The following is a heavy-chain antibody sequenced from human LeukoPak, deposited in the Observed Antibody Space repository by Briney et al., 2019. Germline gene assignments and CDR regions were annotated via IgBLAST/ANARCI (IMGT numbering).Heavy chain of an antibody. Sequence: GGSLRLSCAASGFTFSTYAMIWVRQAPWGGLEWVANIKKDGSEKYYVDSVKGRFTTSRDNAKNSLYLQMNSLRAEDTAVYYCARVWGATDAFDIWGQGTMVTVSS. CDR1: GFTFSTYA. J-gene: IGHJ3*02. D-gene: IGHD3-16*01. V-gene: IGHV3-7*01. CDR2: IKKDGSEK. CDR3: ARVWGATDAFDI.